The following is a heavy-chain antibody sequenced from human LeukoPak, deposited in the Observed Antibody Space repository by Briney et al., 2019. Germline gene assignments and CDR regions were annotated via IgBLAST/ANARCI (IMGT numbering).Heavy chain of an antibody. D-gene: IGHD3-10*01. CDR2: ISSSGSTI. Sequence: PGGPLRLSCAASGFTFSNYYMSWIRQAPGKGLEWVSYISSSGSTIYYADSVKGRFTISRDNAKNSLYLQMNSLRAEDTAVYYCARVLTIGFGEPSFDPWGQGTLVTVSS. CDR3: ARVLTIGFGEPSFDP. CDR1: GFTFSNYY. J-gene: IGHJ5*02. V-gene: IGHV3-11*01.